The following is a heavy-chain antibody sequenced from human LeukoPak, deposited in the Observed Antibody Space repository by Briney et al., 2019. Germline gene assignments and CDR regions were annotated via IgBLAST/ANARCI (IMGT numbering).Heavy chain of an antibody. Sequence: SETLSLTCAVYGGSFSGYYWSWIRQPPGKGLEWIGEINHSGSTNYNPSLKSRVTISVDTSKNQFSLELSSVTAADTAVYYCARDQLLPLLDYWGQGTLVTVSS. CDR3: ARDQLLPLLDY. J-gene: IGHJ4*02. CDR2: INHSGST. V-gene: IGHV4-34*01. D-gene: IGHD3-10*01. CDR1: GGSFSGYY.